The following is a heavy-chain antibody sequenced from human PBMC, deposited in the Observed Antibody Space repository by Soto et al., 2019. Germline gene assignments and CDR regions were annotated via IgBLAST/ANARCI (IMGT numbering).Heavy chain of an antibody. J-gene: IGHJ6*04. CDR2: IQSGGPT. CDR1: GFTVSSKY. V-gene: IGHV3-66*01. D-gene: IGHD2-15*01. Sequence: EVHLVESGGGLVQPGGSLRLSCAASGFTVSSKYMRWVRQAPGKGLEWVSLIQSGGPTYYADSVKGRFTISRDTSENTLHLQMDSLRAEDKAVYYCARDDDLCDGGRCYGVPLDVWGKGNTVTVSS. CDR3: ARDDDLCDGGRCYGVPLDV.